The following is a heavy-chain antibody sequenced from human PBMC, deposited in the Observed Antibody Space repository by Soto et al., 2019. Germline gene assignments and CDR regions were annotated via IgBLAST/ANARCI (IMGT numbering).Heavy chain of an antibody. CDR3: TTRSDPIAPYYYYGMDV. V-gene: IGHV3-15*07. CDR1: GFTFSNAW. Sequence: EVQLVESGGGLVKPGGSLRLSCAASGFTFSNAWMNWVRQAPGKGLEWVGRIKSKTDGGTTDYAAPVKGRFTISRDDSKNTLYLQMNSLKTADTAVYYCTTRSDPIAPYYYYGMDVWGQGTTVTVSS. J-gene: IGHJ6*02. CDR2: IKSKTDGGTT. D-gene: IGHD6-13*01.